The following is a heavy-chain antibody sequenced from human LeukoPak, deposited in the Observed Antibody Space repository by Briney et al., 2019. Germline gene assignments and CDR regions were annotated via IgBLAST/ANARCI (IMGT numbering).Heavy chain of an antibody. V-gene: IGHV4-59*01. CDR2: IYYSGST. J-gene: IGHJ4*02. Sequence: SETLSLTCTVSGGSISSYYWSWIRQPPGKGQEWIGYIYYSGSTNYNPSLKSRVTISVDTSKNQFSLKLSSVTAADTAVYYCARVGISSGWSIDYWGQGTLVTVSS. CDR1: GGSISSYY. D-gene: IGHD6-19*01. CDR3: ARVGISSGWSIDY.